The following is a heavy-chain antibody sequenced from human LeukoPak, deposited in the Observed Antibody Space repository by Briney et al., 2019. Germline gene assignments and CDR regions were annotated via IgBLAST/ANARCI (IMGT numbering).Heavy chain of an antibody. CDR3: ARWTTLVRGFDY. V-gene: IGHV4-30-4*07. Sequence: SETLSLTCAVSGVSISSGGYSWSWIRQPPGKELECIGFIYYRGSTYYNPSLKSRVTISVDTSKNQFSLKLTSVTAADTAVYYCARWTTLVRGFDYWGQGTLVTVSS. CDR2: IYYRGST. D-gene: IGHD3-10*01. CDR1: GVSISSGGYS. J-gene: IGHJ4*02.